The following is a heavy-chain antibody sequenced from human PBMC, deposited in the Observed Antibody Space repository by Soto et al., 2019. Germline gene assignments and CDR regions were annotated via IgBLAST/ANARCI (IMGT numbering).Heavy chain of an antibody. V-gene: IGHV3-30*18. CDR1: GFTFSSYG. J-gene: IGHJ5*02. Sequence: QVQLVESGGGVVQPGRSLRLSCAASGFTFSSYGMHWVRQAPGKGLEWVAVISYDGSNKYYADSVKGRFTISRDNSKNTLYLQMNSLRAGDTAVYYCAKDSHSSSWYSDWFDPWGQGTLVTVSS. CDR2: ISYDGSNK. D-gene: IGHD6-13*01. CDR3: AKDSHSSSWYSDWFDP.